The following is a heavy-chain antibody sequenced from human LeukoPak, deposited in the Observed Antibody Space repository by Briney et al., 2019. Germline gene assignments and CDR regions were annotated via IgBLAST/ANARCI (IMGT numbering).Heavy chain of an antibody. CDR1: GFTFSSYG. V-gene: IGHV3-30*03. D-gene: IGHD3-22*01. J-gene: IGHJ4*02. CDR2: ISYDGSNK. CDR3: ARGNPGITMIVVVRREYYFDY. Sequence: GGSLRLSCAASGFTFSSYGMHWVRQAPGKGLEWVAVISYDGSNKYYADSVKGRFTISRDNSKNTLYLQMNSLRAEDTAVYYCARGNPGITMIVVVRREYYFDYWGQGTLVTVSS.